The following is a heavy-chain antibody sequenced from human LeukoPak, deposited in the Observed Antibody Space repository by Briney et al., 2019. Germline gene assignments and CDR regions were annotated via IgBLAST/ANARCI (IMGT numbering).Heavy chain of an antibody. Sequence: QSGGSLRLSCAASGFTFSSYSMNWVRQAPGKGLEWVSTIYSGGTTYYADSVMGRFTISRHNSRNTLYLQMNSLRAEDTAVYYCARVDTVMAYYFDLWGQGTLVTVSS. CDR2: IYSGGTT. D-gene: IGHD5-18*01. J-gene: IGHJ4*02. V-gene: IGHV3-53*04. CDR3: ARVDTVMAYYFDL. CDR1: GFTFSSYS.